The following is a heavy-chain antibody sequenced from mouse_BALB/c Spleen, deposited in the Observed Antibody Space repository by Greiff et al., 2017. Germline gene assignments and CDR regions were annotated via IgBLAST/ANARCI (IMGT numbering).Heavy chain of an antibody. CDR3: ARDYYEYDGFAY. Sequence: VQLQQSGAELAKPGASVKMSCKASGYTFTSYWMHWVKQRPGQGLEWIGYINPSTGYTEYNQKFKDKATLTADKSSSTAYMQLSSLTSEDSAVYYCARDYYEYDGFAYWGQGTLVTVSA. J-gene: IGHJ3*01. V-gene: IGHV1-7*01. D-gene: IGHD2-4*01. CDR1: GYTFTSYW. CDR2: INPSTGYT.